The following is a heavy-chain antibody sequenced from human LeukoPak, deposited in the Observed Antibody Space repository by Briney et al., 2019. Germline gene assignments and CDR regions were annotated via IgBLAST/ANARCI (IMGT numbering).Heavy chain of an antibody. CDR3: ARGWDYDSGGRPTAYVY. CDR2: IIPLFGTA. CDR1: GGTFSNYA. J-gene: IGHJ4*02. D-gene: IGHD3-22*01. Sequence: SVKVSCKASGGTFSNYAINWVRQAPGPGLEWMGGIIPLFGTANYAQKFQGRVTITADESTCTVYMELKSLKSEDTAVYYCARGWDYDSGGRPTAYVYWGQGTLVTVSS. V-gene: IGHV1-69*13.